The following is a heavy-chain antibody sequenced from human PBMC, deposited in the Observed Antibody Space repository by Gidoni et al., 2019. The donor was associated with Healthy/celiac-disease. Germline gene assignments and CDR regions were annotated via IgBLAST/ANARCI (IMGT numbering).Heavy chain of an antibody. D-gene: IGHD4-17*01. V-gene: IGHV3-15*01. CDR2: IKSKTDGGKT. J-gene: IGHJ4*02. Sequence: EVQLVASGGGLVKPGGSLRLSCADSGFTFSNAWMSWVRQAPGKGLEWVGRIKSKTDGGKTDDAAPVKGRFTISRDDSKNTLYLQMNSLKTEDTAVYDCTTDPTTVTIVDYWGQGTLVTVSS. CDR1: GFTFSNAW. CDR3: TTDPTTVTIVDY.